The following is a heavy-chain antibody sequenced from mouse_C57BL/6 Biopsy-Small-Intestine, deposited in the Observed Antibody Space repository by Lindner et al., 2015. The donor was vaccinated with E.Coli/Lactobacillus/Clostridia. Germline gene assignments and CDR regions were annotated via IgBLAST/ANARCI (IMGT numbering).Heavy chain of an antibody. Sequence: VQLQEFGAELVKPGASVKLSCTASGYTFTEYTIHWVKQRSGQGLEWIGWFYPGSGSINYNEKFKDKATLTADKSSSTVYLELSRLTSEDSAVYFCARHERDGSRYHWYFDVWGTGTTVTVSS. CDR1: GYTFTEYT. CDR3: ARHERDGSRYHWYFDV. CDR2: FYPGSGSI. V-gene: IGHV1-62-2*01. D-gene: IGHD1-1*01. J-gene: IGHJ1*03.